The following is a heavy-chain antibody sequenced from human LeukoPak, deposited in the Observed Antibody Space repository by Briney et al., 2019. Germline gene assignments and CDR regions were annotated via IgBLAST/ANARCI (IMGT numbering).Heavy chain of an antibody. CDR2: IKLDGSEK. Sequence: PGGSLRLSCEASGFTFSAYWMTWVRQAPGKGLEWVANIKLDGSEKYFVESVKGRLTISRDDAKNSLYLQMNSLRAEDTGVYYCARINSRWYFFDYWGQGTLVTVSS. V-gene: IGHV3-7*01. D-gene: IGHD6-13*01. J-gene: IGHJ4*02. CDR3: ARINSRWYFFDY. CDR1: GFTFSAYW.